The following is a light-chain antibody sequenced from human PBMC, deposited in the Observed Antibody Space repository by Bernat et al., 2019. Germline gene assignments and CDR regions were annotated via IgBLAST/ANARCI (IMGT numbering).Light chain of an antibody. CDR1: YSDIGSYDY. J-gene: IGLJ2*01. CDR3: GGYGGTNIYVL. V-gene: IGLV2-8*01. CDR2: EVS. Sequence: QSALTQPPSASGSPGQSVTISCSGTYSDIGSYDYVSWYQQHPGKAPKLMIYEVSKRPSGVPDRFSGSKSDNTASLTVSGLQAEDEADYYCGGYGGTNIYVLFGAGTKLTVL.